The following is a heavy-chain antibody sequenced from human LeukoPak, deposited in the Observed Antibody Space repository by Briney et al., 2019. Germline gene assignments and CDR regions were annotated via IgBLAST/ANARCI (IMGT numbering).Heavy chain of an antibody. CDR2: ISGSGGTT. J-gene: IGHJ4*02. CDR3: AKNYYYDSGGPFDY. Sequence: PGGSLRLSCAASGFTFSSYAMSWVRQAPGKGLEWVSDISGSGGTTYYADSLKGRFTISRDNSKNMLYLQMNSLRAEDTAVYYCAKNYYYDSGGPFDYWGQGTLVTVSS. D-gene: IGHD3-22*01. V-gene: IGHV3-23*01. CDR1: GFTFSSYA.